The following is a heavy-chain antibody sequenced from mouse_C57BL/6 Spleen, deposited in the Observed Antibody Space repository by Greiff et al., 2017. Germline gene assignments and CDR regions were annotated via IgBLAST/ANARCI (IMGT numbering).Heavy chain of an antibody. CDR1: GYTFTDYY. V-gene: IGHV1-26*01. J-gene: IGHJ4*01. CDR2: INPNNGGT. Sequence: EVQLQQSGPELVKPGASVKISCKASGYTFTDYYMNWVKQSHGKSLEWIGDINPNNGGTSYNQKFKGKATLTVDKSSSTAYMELRSLTSEDSAVYYCAREALLSSTAMDYWGQGTSVTVSS. D-gene: IGHD2-3*01. CDR3: AREALLSSTAMDY.